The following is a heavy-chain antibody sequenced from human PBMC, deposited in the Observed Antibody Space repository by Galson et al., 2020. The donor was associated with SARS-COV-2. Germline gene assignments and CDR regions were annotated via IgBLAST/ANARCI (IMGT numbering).Heavy chain of an antibody. D-gene: IGHD3-16*01. CDR2: IYSGGST. CDR3: AREPNLGDVYYYGMDV. V-gene: IGHV3-53*01. CDR1: GFTVSSNN. Sequence: GGSLRLSCAASGFTVSSNNMNWVRQAPGKGLEWVAVIYSGGSTDYVDSVKGRFTISRDNSKNTLYLQMNSLRAEDTALYYCAREPNLGDVYYYGMDVWGQGTTVTVSS. J-gene: IGHJ6*02.